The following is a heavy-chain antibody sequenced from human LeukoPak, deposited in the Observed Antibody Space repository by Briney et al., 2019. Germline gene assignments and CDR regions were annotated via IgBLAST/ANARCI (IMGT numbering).Heavy chain of an antibody. CDR3: ARVWGGNFWSGYYGDNWFDP. CDR2: INPSGGST. CDR1: GYTFISYY. V-gene: IGHV1-46*01. Sequence: ASVKVSCKASGYTFISYYMHWVRQAPGQGLEWMGIINPSGGSTSYAQKFQGRVTMTRDTSTSTVYMELSSLRSEDTAVYYCARVWGGNFWSGYYGDNWFDPWGQGTLVTVSS. D-gene: IGHD3-3*01. J-gene: IGHJ5*02.